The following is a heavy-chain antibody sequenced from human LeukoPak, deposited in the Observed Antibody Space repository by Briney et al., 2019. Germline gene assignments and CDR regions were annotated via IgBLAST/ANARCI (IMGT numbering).Heavy chain of an antibody. D-gene: IGHD1-26*01. CDR1: GFSLSTSGVG. V-gene: IGHV2-5*02. CDR2: IYWDDEK. Sequence: SGPTLVKPTQTLTLTCTFSGFSLSTSGVGVGWIRQSPGKALEWLALIYWDDEKRYSPSLKTRLTITKDTSKSHVVLTMTNVDPVDTATYYCARLIVGATFDYWGQGTLVTVSS. J-gene: IGHJ4*02. CDR3: ARLIVGATFDY.